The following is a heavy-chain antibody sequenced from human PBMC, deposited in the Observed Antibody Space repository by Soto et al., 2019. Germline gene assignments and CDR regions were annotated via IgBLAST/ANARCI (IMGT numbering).Heavy chain of an antibody. CDR3: ARGPTIFGVGVDAFDI. D-gene: IGHD3-3*01. J-gene: IGHJ3*02. CDR2: ISGSGDFT. Sequence: EVQMLESGGGLVQPGGSLRLSCAASGFTLSSYALSWVRQAPGKGLEWVSGISGSGDFTFDADSVRGRFTISRDNSMITLYLQMNSLRVEDTAVYYCARGPTIFGVGVDAFDIWGQGTMATVSS. CDR1: GFTLSSYA. V-gene: IGHV3-23*01.